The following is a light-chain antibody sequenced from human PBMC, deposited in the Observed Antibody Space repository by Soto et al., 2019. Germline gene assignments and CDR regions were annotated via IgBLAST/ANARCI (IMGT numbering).Light chain of an antibody. CDR1: QSVGTY. Sequence: EIVLTQSPDTLSLSPGERAILSCRASQSVGTYLVWYQQKPGQAPRLLIYGASNRATGIPARFSGSGSGTDFTLTISSLEPEGVAGYYCQQRSNGFGQGTKLDIK. CDR2: GAS. J-gene: IGKJ2*01. V-gene: IGKV3-11*01. CDR3: QQRSNG.